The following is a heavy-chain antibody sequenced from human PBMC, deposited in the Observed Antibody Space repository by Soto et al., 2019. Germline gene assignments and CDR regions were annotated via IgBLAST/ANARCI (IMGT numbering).Heavy chain of an antibody. V-gene: IGHV4-30-4*01. J-gene: IGHJ5*02. D-gene: IGHD3-10*01. CDR2: IYYSGVS. CDR3: ARGDFVESIPGSWFDP. CDR1: GGPISGADYY. Sequence: PSETLSLTCTVSGGPISGADYYWSWVRQSPGKCLVLIGHIYYSGVSKYNPSLKSRLSISVDTSTNQFSLKLTSVTAADTAVYYCARGDFVESIPGSWFDPWGQGILVTVSS.